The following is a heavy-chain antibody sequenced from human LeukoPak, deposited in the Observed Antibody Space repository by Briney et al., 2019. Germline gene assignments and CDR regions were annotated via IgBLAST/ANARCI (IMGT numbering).Heavy chain of an antibody. CDR2: ISYDGGNK. J-gene: IGHJ6*02. CDR3: AREGYYSGMDV. Sequence: GRSLRLSCAASGFTFRSYGMHWVRQAPGKGLEWVAVISYDGGNKYYADSVKGRFTISRDNAKNSLYLQMNSLRAEDTAVYYCAREGYYSGMDVWGQGTTVTVSS. V-gene: IGHV3-30*03. CDR1: GFTFRSYG.